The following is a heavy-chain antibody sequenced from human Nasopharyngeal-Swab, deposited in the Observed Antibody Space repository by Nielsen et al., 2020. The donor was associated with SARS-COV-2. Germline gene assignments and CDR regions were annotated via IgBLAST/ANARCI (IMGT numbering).Heavy chain of an antibody. CDR1: GGSISSGSYY. V-gene: IGHV4-61*02. CDR2: IYTSGST. D-gene: IGHD6-13*01. J-gene: IGHJ3*02. Sequence: SETLSLTCTVSGGSISSGSYYWSWIRQPAGKGLEWIGRIYTSGSTNYNPSLKSRVTISVDTSKNQFSLKLSSVTAADTAVYYCVRYSSSWKRDDAFDIWGQGTMVTVSS. CDR3: VRYSSSWKRDDAFDI.